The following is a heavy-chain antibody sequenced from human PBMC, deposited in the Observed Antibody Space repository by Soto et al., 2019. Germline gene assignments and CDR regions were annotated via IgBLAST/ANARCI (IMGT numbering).Heavy chain of an antibody. J-gene: IGHJ4*02. CDR2: FDPEDGET. CDR3: ATDFVVVGASHHLVDY. CDR1: GYTLTELS. V-gene: IGHV1-24*01. Sequence: SVKVSCKVSGYTLTELSMHWVRQAPGKGLEWMGGFDPEDGETIYAQKFQGRVTMTEDTSTDTAYMELSSLRSEDTAVYYCATDFVVVGASHHLVDYWGQGTLVTVS. D-gene: IGHD2-15*01.